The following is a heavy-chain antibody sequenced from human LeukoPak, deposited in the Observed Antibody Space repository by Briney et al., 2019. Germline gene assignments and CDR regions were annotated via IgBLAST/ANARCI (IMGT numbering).Heavy chain of an antibody. V-gene: IGHV4-34*01. Sequence: SETLSLTCAVYGGSFSGYYWSWIRQPPGKGLEWIGEINHSGSTNYNPSLKSRVTISVDTSKNQFSLKLSSVTAADTAVYYCARGPLGELFNDAFDIWGQGTLVTVSS. CDR1: GGSFSGYY. J-gene: IGHJ3*02. D-gene: IGHD3-10*01. CDR2: INHSGST. CDR3: ARGPLGELFNDAFDI.